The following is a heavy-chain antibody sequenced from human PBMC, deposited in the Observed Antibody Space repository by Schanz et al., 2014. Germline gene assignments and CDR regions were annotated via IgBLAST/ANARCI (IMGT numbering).Heavy chain of an antibody. Sequence: EQLVESGGGLVKPGGSLRLSCEASEFTFSSYKMNWVRQAPGKGLEWVSSISSSGSYIHYADSVKGRFTISRDNAKNTLYLQMNSLRAEDTAVYYCAKDSTHIDIVLVPTAIDYWGQGTLVTDSS. CDR3: AKDSTHIDIVLVPTAIDY. CDR2: ISSSGSYI. V-gene: IGHV3-21*01. CDR1: EFTFSSYK. J-gene: IGHJ4*02. D-gene: IGHD2-2*01.